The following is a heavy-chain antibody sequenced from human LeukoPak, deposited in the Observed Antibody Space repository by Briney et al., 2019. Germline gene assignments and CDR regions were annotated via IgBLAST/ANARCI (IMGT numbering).Heavy chain of an antibody. CDR1: GYTFDSYG. Sequence: APVKVSCKVSGYTFDSYGITWVRQAPGQGLEWLGWISVYNGKTNHSEKFQGRVTMSRDTSTTTAFLEVMSLRSDDTAVYYCARDRNYFDYWGQGTLVTVSS. J-gene: IGHJ4*02. CDR3: ARDRNYFDY. V-gene: IGHV1-18*04. CDR2: ISVYNGKT.